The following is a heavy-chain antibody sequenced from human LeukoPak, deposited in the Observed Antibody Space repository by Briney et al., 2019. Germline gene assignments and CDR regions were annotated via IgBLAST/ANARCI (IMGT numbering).Heavy chain of an antibody. Sequence: PGGSLRLSCAASGFTFSSYGMSWVRQAPGKGLEWVSAISGSGGSTYYADSVRGRFTISRDNSKNTLYLQMNSLRAEDTAVYYCAKEVGYYDSSGYSDAFDIWGQGTMVTVSS. D-gene: IGHD3-22*01. J-gene: IGHJ3*02. V-gene: IGHV3-23*01. CDR2: ISGSGGST. CDR1: GFTFSSYG. CDR3: AKEVGYYDSSGYSDAFDI.